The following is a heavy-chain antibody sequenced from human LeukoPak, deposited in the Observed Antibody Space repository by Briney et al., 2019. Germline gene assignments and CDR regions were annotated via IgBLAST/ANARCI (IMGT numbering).Heavy chain of an antibody. CDR2: ISGSGGST. V-gene: IGHV3-23*01. J-gene: IGHJ4*02. Sequence: GGSLRLSCAASGFTFSSYSMNWVRQAPGKGLEWVSVISGSGGSTYYADSVKGRFTISRDNSKNTLYLQMNSLRAEDTAVYYCAKLPKYYYDSSVYLDYWGQGTLVTVSS. CDR1: GFTFSSYS. D-gene: IGHD3-22*01. CDR3: AKLPKYYYDSSVYLDY.